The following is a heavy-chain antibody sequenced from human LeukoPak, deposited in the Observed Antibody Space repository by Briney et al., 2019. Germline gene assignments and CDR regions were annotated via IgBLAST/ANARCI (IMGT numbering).Heavy chain of an antibody. J-gene: IGHJ4*02. CDR3: ARDGYYYDSSGYYTI. D-gene: IGHD3-22*01. CDR1: GGTFSSYA. V-gene: IGHV1-69*13. Sequence: ASVKVSCKASGGTFSSYAISWVRQAPGQGLEWMGGIIPIFGTANYAQKFQGRVTITADESTSTAYMELSSLRSEDTAVYYCARDGYYYDSSGYYTIWGQGTLVTVSS. CDR2: IIPIFGTA.